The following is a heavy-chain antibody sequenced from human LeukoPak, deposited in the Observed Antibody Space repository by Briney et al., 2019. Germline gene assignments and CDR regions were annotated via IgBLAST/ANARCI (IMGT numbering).Heavy chain of an antibody. CDR1: GFTFSSYS. CDR2: ISSSSSYI. Sequence: PGGSLRLSCAASGFTFSSYSMSWVRQAPGKGLEWVSSISSSSSYIYYADSVKGRFTISRDNAKNSLYLQMNSLRAEDTVVYYCARATERWLHYFDYWGQGTLVTVSS. V-gene: IGHV3-21*01. J-gene: IGHJ4*02. D-gene: IGHD5-24*01. CDR3: ARATERWLHYFDY.